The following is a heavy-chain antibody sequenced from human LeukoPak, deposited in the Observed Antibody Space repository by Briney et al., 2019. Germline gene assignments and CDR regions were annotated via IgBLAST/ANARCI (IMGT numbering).Heavy chain of an antibody. CDR3: ARGRSTSWMSSMGY. Sequence: PGGSLRLSCAASGFTFSDYYMTWIRQAPGKGREWVSYISSSSYTNYADSVKGRFTISRDNAKNSLYLQMNSLRAEDTAVYYCARGRSTSWMSSMGYWGQGTLVTVFS. D-gene: IGHD2-2*01. J-gene: IGHJ4*02. CDR2: ISSSSYT. CDR1: GFTFSDYY. V-gene: IGHV3-11*06.